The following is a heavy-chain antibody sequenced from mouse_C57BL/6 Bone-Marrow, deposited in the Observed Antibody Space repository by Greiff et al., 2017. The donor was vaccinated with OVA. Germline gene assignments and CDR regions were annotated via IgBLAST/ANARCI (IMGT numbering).Heavy chain of an antibody. D-gene: IGHD2-14*01. Sequence: QVQLQQSGPELVKPGASVKISCKASGYAFSSSWMNWVKQRPGKGLEWIGRIYPGDGDTNYNGKFKGKATLTVDKYSSPAYMQLSSLTSEDSAVYFCARSLQGNYFAYWGQGTTLTVSS. V-gene: IGHV1-82*01. J-gene: IGHJ2*01. CDR3: ARSLQGNYFAY. CDR2: IYPGDGDT. CDR1: GYAFSSSW.